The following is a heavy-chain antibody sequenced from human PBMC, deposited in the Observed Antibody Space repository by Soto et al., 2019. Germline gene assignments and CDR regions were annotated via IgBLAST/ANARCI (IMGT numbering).Heavy chain of an antibody. D-gene: IGHD3-3*01. J-gene: IGHJ4*02. CDR1: GGSFKSGSYS. CDR2: VYHTGRT. Sequence: GTLSLTGTVSGGSFKSGSYSWGWIRQPPGKGLEWIGYVYHTGRTSYNPSLKSRVSISMDTSKNQFSLNLDSVTAADTAVYFCARDFAYFDSWGQGTLVTVSS. V-gene: IGHV4-61*01. CDR3: ARDFAYFDS.